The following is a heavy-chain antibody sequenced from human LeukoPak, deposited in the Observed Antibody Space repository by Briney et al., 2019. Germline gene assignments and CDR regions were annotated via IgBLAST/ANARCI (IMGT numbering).Heavy chain of an antibody. V-gene: IGHV3-23*01. CDR3: AKDRAYDYVWGSYRSIFDY. D-gene: IGHD3-16*02. CDR1: GFTFSSYA. Sequence: GGSLRLSCAASGFTFSSYAMSWVRQAPGKGLEWVSAISGSGGSTYYADSVKGRFTISGDSSKNTLYLQMNSLRAEDTAVYYCAKDRAYDYVWGSYRSIFDYWGQGTLVTVSS. J-gene: IGHJ4*02. CDR2: ISGSGGST.